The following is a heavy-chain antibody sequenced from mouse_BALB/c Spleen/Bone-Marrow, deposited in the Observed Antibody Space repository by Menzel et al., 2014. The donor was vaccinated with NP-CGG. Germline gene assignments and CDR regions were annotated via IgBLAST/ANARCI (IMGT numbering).Heavy chain of an antibody. CDR1: GYTFSNYY. J-gene: IGHJ1*01. V-gene: IGHV1S81*02. CDR2: SSPSNGGS. CDR3: TRSNYGYWYFDV. D-gene: IGHD1-1*01. Sequence: VQLVESGAELVKPGASVKLSCKASGYTFSNYYMYWVKQRPGQGLEWIGESSPSNGGSNFNEKFKSKATLTVDKSSSTAYMQLSSLTSEDSAVYYCTRSNYGYWYFDVWGAGTTVTVSS.